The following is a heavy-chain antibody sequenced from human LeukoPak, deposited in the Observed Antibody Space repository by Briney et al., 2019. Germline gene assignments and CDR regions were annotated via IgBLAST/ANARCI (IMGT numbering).Heavy chain of an antibody. CDR3: ARDQPDTMVRGVIGFYYYYGMDV. D-gene: IGHD3-10*01. J-gene: IGHJ6*02. CDR1: GGTFSSYA. CDR2: IIPILGIA. Sequence: SVKVSCKASGGTFSSYAISWVRQAPGQGLEWLGRIIPILGIANYAQKFQGRVTITADKSTSTAYMELSSLRSEDTAVYYCARDQPDTMVRGVIGFYYYYGMDVWGQGTTVTVSS. V-gene: IGHV1-69*04.